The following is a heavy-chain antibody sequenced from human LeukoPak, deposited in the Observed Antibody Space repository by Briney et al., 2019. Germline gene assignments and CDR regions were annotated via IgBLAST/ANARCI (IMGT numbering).Heavy chain of an antibody. CDR3: VRGLNGNSDS. CDR2: MNSDGRTT. Sequence: GGSLRLSCAASGFTFSSSWMHWVRQAPGKGLIWVSRMNSDGRTTTYADSVKGRFTISRDNAKNTLFLQMNSLTADDTAVYYCVRGLNGNSDSWGQGALVTVSS. D-gene: IGHD2-8*01. V-gene: IGHV3-74*01. J-gene: IGHJ4*02. CDR1: GFTFSSSW.